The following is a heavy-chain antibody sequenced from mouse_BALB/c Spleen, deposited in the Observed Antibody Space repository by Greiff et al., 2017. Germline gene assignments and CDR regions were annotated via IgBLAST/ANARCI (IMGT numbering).Heavy chain of an antibody. V-gene: IGHV1-67*01. Sequence: VQLQQSGPELVRPGDSVKISCKGSGYTFTDYAMHWVKQSHAKSLEWIGVISIYDDNTNYNQKFKGKATMTVDKSSSTAYMELARLTSEDSAIYYCARAYYGSSYWFAYWGEGTLVTVSA. CDR3: ARAYYGSSYWFAY. CDR2: ISIYDDNT. J-gene: IGHJ3*01. CDR1: GYTFTDYA. D-gene: IGHD1-1*01.